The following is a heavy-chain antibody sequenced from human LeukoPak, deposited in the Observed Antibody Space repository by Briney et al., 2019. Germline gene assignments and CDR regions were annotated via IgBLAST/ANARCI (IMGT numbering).Heavy chain of an antibody. CDR1: GFTFSDYY. CDR2: IGSSGNTI. Sequence: GALRLSCAASGFTFSDYYMRWIRPGPGKGLEWVSYIGSSGNTIYYADSVKGRFTISRDNAKNSLFLHMNSRRAEDTAVYYCARDRMTKVTNDAFDIWGQGAMVTVSS. CDR3: ARDRMTKVTNDAFDI. V-gene: IGHV3-11*04. J-gene: IGHJ3*02. D-gene: IGHD4-17*01.